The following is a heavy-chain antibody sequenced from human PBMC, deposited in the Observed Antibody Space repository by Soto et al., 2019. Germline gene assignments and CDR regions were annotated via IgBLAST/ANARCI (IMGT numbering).Heavy chain of an antibody. CDR3: ARHRGVLRSFDWLLELVPCCVDP. Sequence: SETLSLTCTVSGGSISSSSYYWGWIRQPPGKGLEWIGSIYYSGSTYYNPSLKSRVTISVDTSKNQCSLKLSSVTAADTAVYYCARHRGVLRSFDWLLELVPCCVDPWRQGTLVTVSS. CDR1: GGSISSSSYY. CDR2: IYYSGST. D-gene: IGHD3-9*01. J-gene: IGHJ5*02. V-gene: IGHV4-39*01.